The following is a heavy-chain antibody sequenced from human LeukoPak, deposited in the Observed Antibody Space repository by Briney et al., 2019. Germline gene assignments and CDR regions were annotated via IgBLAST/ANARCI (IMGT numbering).Heavy chain of an antibody. J-gene: IGHJ3*02. D-gene: IGHD3-10*01. CDR2: INTYSGGT. V-gene: IGHV1-2*02. CDR3: VRGSGRYAGTLDI. CDR1: GSTLTDYY. Sequence: ASVKVSCKASGSTLTDYYIHWERQAPGQGLGWMGWINTYSGGTNYAQKFQDREFQDRVTMTRDTSISTAYMELSRLRPDDTAVFYCVRGSGRYAGTLDIWGQGTMVTVSS.